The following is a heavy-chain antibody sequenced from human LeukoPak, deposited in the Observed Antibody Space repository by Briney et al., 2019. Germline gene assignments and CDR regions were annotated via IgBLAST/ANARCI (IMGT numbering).Heavy chain of an antibody. CDR2: INPNSGGT. CDR1: GYTFTSYY. V-gene: IGHV1-2*02. D-gene: IGHD6-19*01. CDR3: ARESPGSYSSGRDYFDF. J-gene: IGHJ4*02. Sequence: GASVKVSCKASGYTFTSYYIHWVRQAPGQGLEWMGWINPNSGGTNFAQKFQGGVTMTRDTSITTAYMELSSLRSDDTVVYYCARESPGSYSSGRDYFDFWGQGTLVTVSS.